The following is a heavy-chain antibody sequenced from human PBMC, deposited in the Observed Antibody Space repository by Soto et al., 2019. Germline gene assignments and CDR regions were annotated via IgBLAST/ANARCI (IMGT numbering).Heavy chain of an antibody. CDR3: ARSYGSCFDY. J-gene: IGHJ4*02. V-gene: IGHV4-59*08. CDR2: IYYSGST. D-gene: IGHD5-18*01. CDR1: GGSISSYY. Sequence: QVQLQESGPGLVKPSETLSLTCTVSGGSISSYYWSWIRQPPGKGLEWIGYIYYSGSTNYHPSLQSRVPIAVDTSKNQFSLKLSSVAAADTAVYYCARSYGSCFDYWGQGTLVTVSS.